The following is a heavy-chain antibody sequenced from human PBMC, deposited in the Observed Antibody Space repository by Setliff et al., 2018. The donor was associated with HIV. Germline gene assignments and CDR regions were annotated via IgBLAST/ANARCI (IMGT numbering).Heavy chain of an antibody. D-gene: IGHD3-16*02. CDR3: ASGFWGSYRALDY. V-gene: IGHV1-46*01. CDR1: GYTFTTYY. CDR2: INPSGGST. J-gene: IGHJ4*02. Sequence: GASVKVSCKASGYTFTTYYIHWVRQAPGQGLEWLGVINPSGGSTSYAQKFQGRVTITRDTSASTAYMELSSLRSEDTAVYYCASGFWGSYRALDYWGQGTLVTVSS.